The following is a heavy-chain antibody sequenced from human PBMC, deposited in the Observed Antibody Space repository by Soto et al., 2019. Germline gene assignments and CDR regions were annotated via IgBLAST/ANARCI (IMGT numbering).Heavy chain of an antibody. Sequence: GESLKISCKVSGDSFNSNWIAWVRQRPGRGLEWMGIIYPIDSDTRYSPSFQGQVTISVDRSVNSAFLQWRSLKASDTATYYCARRSAVTTFYFYGMDVWGQGTTVTVSS. V-gene: IGHV5-51*01. D-gene: IGHD4-17*01. CDR1: GDSFNSNW. J-gene: IGHJ6*02. CDR2: IYPIDSDT. CDR3: ARRSAVTTFYFYGMDV.